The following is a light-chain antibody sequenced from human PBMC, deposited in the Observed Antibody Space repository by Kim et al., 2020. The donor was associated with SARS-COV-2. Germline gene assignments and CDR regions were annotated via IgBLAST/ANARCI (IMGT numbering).Light chain of an antibody. CDR3: QQYADSLLT. CDR1: QTVSSNQ. Sequence: SPGERVILSCRASQTVSSNQLAWYQHKPGQAPRLLIFDAYARATGIPDRFSGSGSGTDFTLTISRLEPEDFAVYFCQQYADSLLTFGPGTKVDIK. CDR2: DAY. J-gene: IGKJ3*01. V-gene: IGKV3-20*01.